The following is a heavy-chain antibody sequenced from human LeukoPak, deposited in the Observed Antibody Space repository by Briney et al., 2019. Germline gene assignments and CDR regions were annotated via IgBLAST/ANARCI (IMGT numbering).Heavy chain of an antibody. CDR3: ARVPDRGYVSK. J-gene: IGHJ4*02. Sequence: PSETLSLTCAVSGGSISSSSYYWGWIRQPPGKGLEWIGSIYYSGSTYYNPSLKSRVTISVDTSKNQFSLKLSSVTAADTAVYYCARVPDRGYVSKWGQGTLVTVSS. D-gene: IGHD5-18*01. CDR1: GGSISSSSYY. V-gene: IGHV4-39*07. CDR2: IYYSGST.